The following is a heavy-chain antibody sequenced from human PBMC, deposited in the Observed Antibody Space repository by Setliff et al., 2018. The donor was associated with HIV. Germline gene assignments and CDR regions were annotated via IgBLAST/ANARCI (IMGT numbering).Heavy chain of an antibody. D-gene: IGHD4-17*01. CDR1: GFTFTTYS. V-gene: IGHV3-23*01. CDR2: IGSDGGAT. CDR3: AKFFSVTPPAGAFDI. J-gene: IGHJ3*02. Sequence: GESLKISCAASGFTFTTYSMAWVRRTPGKGPEWVAAIGSDGGATSYAASVKGRFTIFRDNSNTTLYLQLTSLRVGDTAIYHCAKFFSVTPPAGAFDIWGQGTMVTVSS.